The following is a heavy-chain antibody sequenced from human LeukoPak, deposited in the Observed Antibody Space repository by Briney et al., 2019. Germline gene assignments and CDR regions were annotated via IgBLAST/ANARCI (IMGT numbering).Heavy chain of an antibody. CDR1: GGSISSGDYY. CDR3: ARSYDSSGYYHLGYYFDY. J-gene: IGHJ4*02. V-gene: IGHV4-30-4*01. D-gene: IGHD3-22*01. CDR2: IYYSGST. Sequence: SETLSLTCTVSGGSISSGDYYWSWIRQPPGKGLEWIGYIYYSGSTYYNPSLKSLVTISVDTSKNQFSLKLSSVTAADTAVYYCARSYDSSGYYHLGYYFDYWGQGTLVTVSS.